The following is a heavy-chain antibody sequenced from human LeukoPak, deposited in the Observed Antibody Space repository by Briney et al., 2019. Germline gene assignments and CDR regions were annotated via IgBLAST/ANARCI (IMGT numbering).Heavy chain of an antibody. D-gene: IGHD3-10*01. J-gene: IGHJ6*03. Sequence: GASVKVSCKASGYTFTSYYMHWVRQAPGQGLEWMGIINPSGGSTSYAQKFQGRVTMTRDTSTSTVYMELSSLRSEDTAVYYCARDPYGPRTGCYYYMDVWGKGTTVTVSS. V-gene: IGHV1-46*01. CDR2: INPSGGST. CDR1: GYTFTSYY. CDR3: ARDPYGPRTGCYYYMDV.